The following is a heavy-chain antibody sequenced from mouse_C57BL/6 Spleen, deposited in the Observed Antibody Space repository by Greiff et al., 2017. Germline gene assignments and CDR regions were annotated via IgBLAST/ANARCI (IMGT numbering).Heavy chain of an antibody. J-gene: IGHJ4*01. Sequence: EVQGVESGPVLVKPGASVKMSCKASGYTFTDYYMNWVKQSHGKSLEWIGVINPYNGGTSYNQKFKGKATLTVDKSSSTAYMELNSLTSEDSAVYYCAREEPQRAMDYWGQGTSVTVSS. D-gene: IGHD6-1*01. CDR1: GYTFTDYY. CDR2: INPYNGGT. V-gene: IGHV1-19*01. CDR3: AREEPQRAMDY.